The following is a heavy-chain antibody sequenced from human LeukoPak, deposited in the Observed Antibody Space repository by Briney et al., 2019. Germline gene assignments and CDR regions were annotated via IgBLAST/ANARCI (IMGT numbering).Heavy chain of an antibody. Sequence: GGSLRLSCAASGFTFRSYWMSWVRQAPGKGLEWVANIKQDGSEKYYVDSVKGRFTISRDNAKNSLYLQMNSLRAEDTAVYYCARDYDILTGYCRMDVWGQGTTVTVSS. CDR2: IKQDGSEK. CDR1: GFTFRSYW. D-gene: IGHD3-9*01. J-gene: IGHJ6*02. V-gene: IGHV3-7*01. CDR3: ARDYDILTGYCRMDV.